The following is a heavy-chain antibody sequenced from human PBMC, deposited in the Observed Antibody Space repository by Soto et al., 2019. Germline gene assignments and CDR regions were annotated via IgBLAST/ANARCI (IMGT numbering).Heavy chain of an antibody. Sequence: SVKVSCKASGGTFSSYAISWVRQAPGQGLEWMGGIIPIFGTANYAQKFQGRVTITADKSTSTAYMELSSLRSEDTAVYYCARAPARCCDSSGYYYGRFDPWGQGTLVTVSS. CDR1: GGTFSSYA. J-gene: IGHJ5*02. D-gene: IGHD3-22*01. V-gene: IGHV1-69*06. CDR3: ARAPARCCDSSGYYYGRFDP. CDR2: IIPIFGTA.